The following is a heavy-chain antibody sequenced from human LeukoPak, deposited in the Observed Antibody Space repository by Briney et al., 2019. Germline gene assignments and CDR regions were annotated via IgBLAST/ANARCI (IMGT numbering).Heavy chain of an antibody. CDR3: ARDFLRDYGDPFDS. CDR1: GGSISSSSYY. J-gene: IGHJ4*02. V-gene: IGHV4-39*07. Sequence: SETLSLTCTVSGGSISSSSYYWGWIRQAPGEGLGWFGSIYYSGSTYYNPSLKSRVTISVDTSKNQFSLKLSSVTAADTAVYYCARDFLRDYGDPFDSWGQGTLVTVSS. D-gene: IGHD4-17*01. CDR2: IYYSGST.